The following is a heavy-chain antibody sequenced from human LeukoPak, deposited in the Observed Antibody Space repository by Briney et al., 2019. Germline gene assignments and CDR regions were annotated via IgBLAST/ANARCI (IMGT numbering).Heavy chain of an antibody. J-gene: IGHJ4*02. Sequence: PSQTLSLACTVSGGPISSDGYYWSWIRQHPGKGLEWIGYIYYSGSTYYNPSLKSRVTISVDTSKNQFSLKLNSVTAADTAVYYCATVSGSYYFDYWGQGTLVTVSS. D-gene: IGHD3-3*01. V-gene: IGHV4-31*03. CDR2: IYYSGST. CDR1: GGPISSDGYY. CDR3: ATVSGSYYFDY.